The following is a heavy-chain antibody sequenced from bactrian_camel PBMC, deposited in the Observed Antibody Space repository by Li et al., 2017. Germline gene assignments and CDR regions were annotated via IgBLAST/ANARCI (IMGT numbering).Heavy chain of an antibody. D-gene: IGHD2*01. CDR2: LGSDGTT. J-gene: IGHJ4*01. V-gene: IGHV3S55*01. Sequence: HVQLVESGGGSVQAGGSLRLSCVASEFTDSSYCMGWFRQYQDPVKPRGWVAFLGSDGTTNSAASVKGRFTISQDNAKRTLYLQMNNLTPEDTAMYICAAGPRCTQSTWMYDYWGQGTQVTVS. CDR3: AAGPRCTQSTWMYDY. CDR1: EFTDSSYC.